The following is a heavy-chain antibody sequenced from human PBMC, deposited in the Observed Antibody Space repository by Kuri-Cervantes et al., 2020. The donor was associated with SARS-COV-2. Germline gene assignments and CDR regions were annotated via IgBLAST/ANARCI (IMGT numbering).Heavy chain of an antibody. J-gene: IGHJ4*02. CDR1: GFTFSSYA. CDR3: ARVPSGSYYEYYFDY. V-gene: IGHV3-53*01. CDR2: IYSGGST. D-gene: IGHD1-26*01. Sequence: GGSLRLSCAASGFTFSSYAMHWVRQAPGKGLEWVSVIYSGGSTYYADSVKGRFTISRDNSKNTLYLQMNSLRAEDTAVYYCARVPSGSYYEYYFDYWGQGTLVTVSS.